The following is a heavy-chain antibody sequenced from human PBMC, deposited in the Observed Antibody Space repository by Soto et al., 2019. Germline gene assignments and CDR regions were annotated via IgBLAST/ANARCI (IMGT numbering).Heavy chain of an antibody. V-gene: IGHV1-3*01. D-gene: IGHD3-9*01. J-gene: IGHJ5*01. CDR1: GYTFTSYA. Sequence: GASVKVSCKASGYTFTSYAMHWVRQAPGQRLEWMGWINAGNGNTKYSQKFQGRVTITRDTSASTAYMELSSLRSEDTAVYYCARAHYDILTGYSPNCFDSSRQGILVTASS. CDR2: INAGNGNT. CDR3: ARAHYDILTGYSPNCFDS.